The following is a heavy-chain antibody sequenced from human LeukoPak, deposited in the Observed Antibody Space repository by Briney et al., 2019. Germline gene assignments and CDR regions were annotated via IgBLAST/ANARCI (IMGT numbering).Heavy chain of an antibody. CDR1: GFTFSSYS. CDR2: ISSSGSTI. Sequence: GGSLRLSCAASGFTFSSYSMNWVRQAPGKGLEWVSYISSSGSTIYYADSVKGRFTISRDNAKNSLYLQMNSLRAEDTALYYCAKAYHDSSGYVFDYWGRGTLVTVSS. CDR3: AKAYHDSSGYVFDY. J-gene: IGHJ4*02. D-gene: IGHD3-22*01. V-gene: IGHV3-48*04.